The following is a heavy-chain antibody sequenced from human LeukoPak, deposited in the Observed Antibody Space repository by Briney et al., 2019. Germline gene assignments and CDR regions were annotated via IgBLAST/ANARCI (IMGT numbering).Heavy chain of an antibody. CDR1: GGTFSNHT. Sequence: ASVKVSCKASGGTFSNHTIAWVRQAPGQGLEWMGGIIPKLGTVKYVEKFQGRVTITTDESTSTVYMEMSSLTSEGTAMCYCAGSRGIGFMGCPLWGQGTMVTVSS. CDR3: AGSRGIGFMGCPL. J-gene: IGHJ3*01. D-gene: IGHD3-10*01. V-gene: IGHV1-69*05. CDR2: IIPKLGTV.